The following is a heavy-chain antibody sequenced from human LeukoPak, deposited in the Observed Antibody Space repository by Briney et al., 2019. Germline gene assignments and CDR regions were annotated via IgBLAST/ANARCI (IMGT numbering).Heavy chain of an antibody. CDR1: GFTFSSYE. V-gene: IGHV3-7*01. CDR2: IKQDGSET. Sequence: GGSLRLSCAASGFTFSSYEMNWVRQAPGKGLEWVANIKQDGSETTYADSVRGRFTIFRDNAKDSVYLQMNSLRAEDSATYYCVREGFYFFDFWGQGTLVTVSS. CDR3: VREGFYFFDF. J-gene: IGHJ4*01.